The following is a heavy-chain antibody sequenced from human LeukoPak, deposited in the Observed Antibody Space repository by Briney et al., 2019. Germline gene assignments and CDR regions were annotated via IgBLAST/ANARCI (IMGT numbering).Heavy chain of an antibody. Sequence: PGGSLRLSCAASGFTFSSYAMSWVRQAPGKGLEWVSAISGSGGSTYYADSVKGRFTISRDNSKNTLYLQMNSLRAEDTAVYYCAKGRLRYFDWLLHYWGQGTLVTVSS. V-gene: IGHV3-23*01. CDR2: ISGSGGST. D-gene: IGHD3-9*01. J-gene: IGHJ4*02. CDR1: GFTFSSYA. CDR3: AKGRLRYFDWLLHY.